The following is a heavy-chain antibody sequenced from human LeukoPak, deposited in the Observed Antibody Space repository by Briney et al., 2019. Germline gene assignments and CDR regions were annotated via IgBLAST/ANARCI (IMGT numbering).Heavy chain of an antibody. CDR1: GGSFSGYY. Sequence: SETLSLTCAVYGGSFSGYYWSWIRQPPGKGLEWIGEINHSGSTNYNPSLKSRVTISVDTSKNQFSLKLSSVTAADTAVYYCARDNPQYYYDSSGRTNWFDPWGQGTLVTVSS. D-gene: IGHD3-22*01. J-gene: IGHJ5*02. CDR3: ARDNPQYYYDSSGRTNWFDP. CDR2: INHSGST. V-gene: IGHV4-34*01.